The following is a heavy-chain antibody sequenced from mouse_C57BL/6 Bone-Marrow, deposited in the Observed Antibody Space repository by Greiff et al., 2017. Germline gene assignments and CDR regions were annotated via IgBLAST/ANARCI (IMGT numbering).Heavy chain of an antibody. CDR3: ARGYFYDYAMYC. V-gene: IGHV1-39*01. J-gene: IGHJ4*01. Sequence: EVQLQQSGPELVKPGASVKISCKASGYSFTDYNMNWVKQSNGKSLEWIGVINPNYVTTSSNQKFKGKATLAVDQSSSKAYMQLNSLSSEDSAVYYCARGYFYDYAMYCWGRGTSVTVSS. CDR1: GYSFTDYN. D-gene: IGHD3-1*01. CDR2: INPNYVTT.